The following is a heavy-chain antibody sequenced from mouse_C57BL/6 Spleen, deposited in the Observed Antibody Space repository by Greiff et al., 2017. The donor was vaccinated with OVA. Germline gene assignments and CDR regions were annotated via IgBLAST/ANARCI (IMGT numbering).Heavy chain of an antibody. V-gene: IGHV1-55*01. J-gene: IGHJ2*01. D-gene: IGHD1-1*01. CDR2: FYPGSGSP. CDR1: GYTFTSYW. CDR3: ARAITTVDGNFVDY. Sequence: QVQLQQPGAELVKPGASVKMSCKASGYTFTSYWITWVKQRPGQGLVWFGDFYPGSGSPNYTEKFKSKATLTVDTSSSTADMQLSSLTSEDSAVYYCARAITTVDGNFVDYWGQGTTLTVSS.